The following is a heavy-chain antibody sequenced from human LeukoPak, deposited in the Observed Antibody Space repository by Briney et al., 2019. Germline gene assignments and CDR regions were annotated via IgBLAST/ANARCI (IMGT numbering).Heavy chain of an antibody. CDR1: GGSISSYD. V-gene: IGHV4-4*07. Sequence: SETLSLTCTVSGGSISSYDWSWIRQPAGKGLEWIGRIYTSGSTNYNPSLKSRVTMSVDTSKNQFSLKLNSVTAADSAVYYCARGEGSFCSSTTCYSYKWFDPWGQGTLVTVSS. CDR3: ARGEGSFCSSTTCYSYKWFDP. D-gene: IGHD2-2*01. CDR2: IYTSGST. J-gene: IGHJ5*02.